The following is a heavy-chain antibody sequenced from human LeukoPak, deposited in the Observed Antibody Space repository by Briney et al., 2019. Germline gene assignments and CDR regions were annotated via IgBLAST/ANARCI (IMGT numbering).Heavy chain of an antibody. D-gene: IGHD4-17*01. Sequence: GAAVKVSCKASGYTFTDYYMYWVRQASGQGLEWMGRINPNSGDTFYAQKFQGRVTMTRDTSISTAYMELSRLRSDDTAVYYCARVMKATVRTSNFDYWGQGTLVTVSS. J-gene: IGHJ4*02. CDR1: GYTFTDYY. CDR2: INPNSGDT. V-gene: IGHV1-2*06. CDR3: ARVMKATVRTSNFDY.